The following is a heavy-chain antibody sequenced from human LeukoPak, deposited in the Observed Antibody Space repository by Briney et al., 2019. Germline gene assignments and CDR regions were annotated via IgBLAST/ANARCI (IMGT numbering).Heavy chain of an antibody. CDR1: GFTFSSAW. D-gene: IGHD3-9*01. CDR2: IKSKTDGGTT. V-gene: IGHV3-15*01. Sequence: PGGSLRLSCAAAGFTFSSAWMSWVRQAPGKGLEWVGRIKSKTDGGTTDYAAPVKGRFTISRDDSKNTLYPQMNSLKTEDTAVYYCTTEILRYFDWLSQPKGGLDYWGQGTLVTVSS. J-gene: IGHJ4*02. CDR3: TTEILRYFDWLSQPKGGLDY.